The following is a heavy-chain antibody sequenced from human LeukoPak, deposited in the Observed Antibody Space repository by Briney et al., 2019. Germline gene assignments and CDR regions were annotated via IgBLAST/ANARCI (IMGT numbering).Heavy chain of an antibody. J-gene: IGHJ5*01. Sequence: PGGSLRLSYAASGIILSSYWMSWVRQAPGKGLEWVANIKQDGSEKWYVDSVKGRFTISRDNAKNSLYLQMNSLRVEDTAVYYCARELRSGYNSRWFDYWGQGTLVTVSS. CDR2: IKQDGSEK. D-gene: IGHD6-19*01. V-gene: IGHV3-7*01. CDR1: GIILSSYW. CDR3: ARELRSGYNSRWFDY.